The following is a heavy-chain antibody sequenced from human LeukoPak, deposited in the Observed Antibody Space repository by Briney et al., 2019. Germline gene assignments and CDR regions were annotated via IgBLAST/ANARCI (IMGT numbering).Heavy chain of an antibody. CDR3: ASRYYYGSGSYYSRDAFDT. V-gene: IGHV1-69*13. CDR2: IIPIFGTA. Sequence: GASVKVSCKASGGTFSSYAISWVRQAPGQGLEWMGGIIPIFGTANYAQKFQGRVTITADESTSTAYMELSSLRSEDTAVYYCASRYYYGSGSYYSRDAFDTWGQGTMVTVSS. J-gene: IGHJ3*02. CDR1: GGTFSSYA. D-gene: IGHD3-10*01.